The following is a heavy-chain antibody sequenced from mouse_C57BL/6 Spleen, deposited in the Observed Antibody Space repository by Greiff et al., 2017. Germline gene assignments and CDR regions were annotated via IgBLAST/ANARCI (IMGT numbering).Heavy chain of an antibody. Sequence: EVQLVESGEGLVKPGGSLKLSCAASGYTFSSYAMSWVRQTPEKRLEWVAYISSGGDYINYADTVKGRFTISRDKARNTLYLQRSSLKSEDTAMDYCTRDRGDDYGGAWFAYWGQGTLVTVSA. D-gene: IGHD2-4*01. J-gene: IGHJ3*01. CDR3: TRDRGDDYGGAWFAY. V-gene: IGHV5-9-1*02. CDR1: GYTFSSYA. CDR2: ISSGGDYI.